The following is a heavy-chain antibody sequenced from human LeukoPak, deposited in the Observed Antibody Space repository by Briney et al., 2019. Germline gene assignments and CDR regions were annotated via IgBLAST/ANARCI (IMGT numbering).Heavy chain of an antibody. CDR3: ARSGHQNFDY. J-gene: IGHJ4*02. Sequence: ASVKVSCKASGYTFTNYGISWVRQAPGPGLEGMGWINAYNGNTNYAQKLQGRVTMTTDTSTSTAYMELRSLRSEDTAVYYCARSGHQNFDYWGQGTLVTVSS. D-gene: IGHD1-14*01. CDR2: INAYNGNT. CDR1: GYTFTNYG. V-gene: IGHV1-18*01.